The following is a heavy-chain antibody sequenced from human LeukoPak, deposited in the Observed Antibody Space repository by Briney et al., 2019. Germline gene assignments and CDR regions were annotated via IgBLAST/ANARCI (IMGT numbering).Heavy chain of an antibody. V-gene: IGHV3-23*01. CDR2: ISGSGGST. CDR3: AKVWTMIVVVRGARFDY. Sequence: GGSLRLSCAASGFTFSSYAMSWVRQAPGKGLEWVSAISGSGGSTYYADSVKGRLTISRDNSKNTLYLQMNSLRAEDTAVYYCAKVWTMIVVVRGARFDYWGQGTLVTVSS. J-gene: IGHJ4*02. D-gene: IGHD3-22*01. CDR1: GFTFSSYA.